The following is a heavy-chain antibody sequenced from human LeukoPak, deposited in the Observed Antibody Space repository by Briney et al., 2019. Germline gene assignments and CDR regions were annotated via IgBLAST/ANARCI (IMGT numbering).Heavy chain of an antibody. Sequence: GGSLRLSCAASGFTFSSYGMHWVRQAPGKGLEWVAFIRYDGSNKYYADSVKGRFTISRDNSKNTLYLQMNSLRAEDTAVYYWARDPREVFDIGAQGTMVPVSS. V-gene: IGHV3-30*02. CDR3: ARDPREVFDI. J-gene: IGHJ3*02. CDR1: GFTFSSYG. CDR2: IRYDGSNK.